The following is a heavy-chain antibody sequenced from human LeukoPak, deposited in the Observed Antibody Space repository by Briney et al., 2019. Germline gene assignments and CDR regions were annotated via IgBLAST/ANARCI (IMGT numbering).Heavy chain of an antibody. V-gene: IGHV4-4*02. J-gene: IGHJ4*02. Sequence: SETLSLTCGVSGGSITSTNWWSWVRQPPGQGLEWIGEISLSGLTNYNPSLKSRVTMALDKSKNHLSLNLTSVTAADTAVYYCSRESGAFSPFGYWGQGTLVTVPS. CDR1: GGSITSTNW. D-gene: IGHD2-15*01. CDR3: SRESGAFSPFGY. CDR2: ISLSGLT.